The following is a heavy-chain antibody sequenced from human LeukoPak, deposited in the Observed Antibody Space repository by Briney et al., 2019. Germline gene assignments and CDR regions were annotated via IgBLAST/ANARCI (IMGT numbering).Heavy chain of an antibody. CDR3: ARASRPPRVWGSYRKPLDY. V-gene: IGHV4-39*07. CDR2: INHSGST. D-gene: IGHD3-16*02. Sequence: PSETLSLTCTVSGGSISSSSYYWGWIRQPPGKGLEWIGEINHSGSTNYNPSLKSRVTISVDTSKNQFSLKLSSVTAADTAVYYCARASRPPRVWGSYRKPLDYWGQGTLVTVSS. J-gene: IGHJ4*02. CDR1: GGSISSSSYY.